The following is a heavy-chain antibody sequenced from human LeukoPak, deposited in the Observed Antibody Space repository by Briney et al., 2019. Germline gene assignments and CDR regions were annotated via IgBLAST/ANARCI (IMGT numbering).Heavy chain of an antibody. CDR3: ARSPDLQQFLPRFDC. V-gene: IGHV4-59*12. J-gene: IGHJ4*02. Sequence: PGGSLCLTCAVSGGSLNNYFLSWVRPAPGKGLEWIGYISHSGITNYNTTLKSRFSLSLDTSKSQLSLRLSSVSAADTAVYYCARSPDLQQFLPRFDCWGQGTLVTVSS. CDR2: ISHSGIT. D-gene: IGHD5-18*01. CDR1: GGSLNNYF.